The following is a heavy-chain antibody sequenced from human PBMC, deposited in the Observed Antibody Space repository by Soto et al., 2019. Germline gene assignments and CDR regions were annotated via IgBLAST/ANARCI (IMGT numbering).Heavy chain of an antibody. J-gene: IGHJ4*02. CDR2: MSYDRNNE. V-gene: IGHV3-30*18. CDR3: AKDSYYHDTSGYYIFDY. Sequence: PGGSLRLSCAASGFTFSSYGMHWVRQAPDKGLEWVAHMSYDRNNEHYTDSVKGRFTISRDNSKSTLYLQMNSLRAEDTAVYYCAKDSYYHDTSGYYIFDYWGQGTLVTVSS. D-gene: IGHD3-22*01. CDR1: GFTFSSYG.